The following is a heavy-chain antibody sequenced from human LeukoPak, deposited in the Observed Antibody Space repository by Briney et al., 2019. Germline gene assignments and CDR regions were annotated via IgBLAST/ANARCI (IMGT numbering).Heavy chain of an antibody. J-gene: IGHJ4*02. V-gene: IGHV3-30*03. CDR2: TSSDGATK. Sequence: GGSLRLSCAASGFTFSSDNMHWVRQAPGKGLEWVAFTSSDGATKYYGDSVKGRFTISRDNSKNTLYLQMNSLRAGDTAVYYCASSAGGYPEYWGQGTLVTVSS. D-gene: IGHD1-26*01. CDR1: GFTFSSDN. CDR3: ASSAGGYPEY.